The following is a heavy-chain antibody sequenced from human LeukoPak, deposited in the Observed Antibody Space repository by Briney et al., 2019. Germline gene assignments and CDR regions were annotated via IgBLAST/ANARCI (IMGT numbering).Heavy chain of an antibody. V-gene: IGHV3-7*01. CDR3: ARGATYYDFWSGYDYYYYYYMDV. D-gene: IGHD3-3*01. J-gene: IGHJ6*03. CDR1: GFTFSSFC. Sequence: GGSLRLSCAASGFTFSSFCMSWVRQAPGKGLEWVANIKEDGSEKYYVDSVKGRFTISRDNAKNSLFLQMNSLRAEDTAVYYCARGATYYDFWSGYDYYYYYYMDVWGKETTVTVSS. CDR2: IKEDGSEK.